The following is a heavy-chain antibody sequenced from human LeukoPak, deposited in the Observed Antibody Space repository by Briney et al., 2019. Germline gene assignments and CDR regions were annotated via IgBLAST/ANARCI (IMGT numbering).Heavy chain of an antibody. CDR3: ARGEVDCSSTSCYRTGASYYYYYYMDV. CDR2: ITPIFGTA. Sequence: SVKVSCKASGGTFSSYAISWVRQAPGQGLEWMGGITPIFGTANYAQKFQGRVTITTDESTSTAYMELSSLRSEDTAVYYCARGEVDCSSTSCYRTGASYYYYYYMDVWGKGTTVTDSS. J-gene: IGHJ6*03. CDR1: GGTFSSYA. D-gene: IGHD2-2*01. V-gene: IGHV1-69*05.